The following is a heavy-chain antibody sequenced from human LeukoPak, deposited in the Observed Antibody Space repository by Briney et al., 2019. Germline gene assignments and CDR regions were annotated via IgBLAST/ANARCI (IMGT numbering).Heavy chain of an antibody. CDR1: GGSFSGYY. D-gene: IGHD3-10*01. CDR2: INHSGST. CDR3: ARGFRVGSGSYYPRYYYYGMDV. V-gene: IGHV4-34*01. J-gene: IGHJ6*02. Sequence: SETLSLTCAVYGGSFSGYYWSWIRQPPGNGLEWIGEINHSGSTNYNPSLKSRVTISVDTSKNQFSLKLSSVTAADTAVYYRARGFRVGSGSYYPRYYYYGMDVWGQGTTVTVSS.